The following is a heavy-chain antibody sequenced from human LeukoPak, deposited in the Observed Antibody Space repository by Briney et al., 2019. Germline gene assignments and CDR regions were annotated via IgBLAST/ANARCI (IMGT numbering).Heavy chain of an antibody. CDR2: ISSSSSYI. CDR1: GFTFSSYS. Sequence: GGSLRLSCAVSGFTFSSYSMNWVRQAPGKGLEWVSSISSSSSYIYYADSVKGRFTISRDNAKNSLYLQMNSLRAEDTAVYYCARDRSNYYGRSYYMDVWGKGTTVTVSS. J-gene: IGHJ6*03. D-gene: IGHD3-10*01. CDR3: ARDRSNYYGRSYYMDV. V-gene: IGHV3-21*01.